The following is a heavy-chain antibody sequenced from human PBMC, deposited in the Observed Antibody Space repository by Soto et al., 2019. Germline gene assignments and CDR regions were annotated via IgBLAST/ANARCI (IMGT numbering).Heavy chain of an antibody. CDR1: GYTFTSYY. CDR2: INPSGGST. CDR3: ARSQPPYYDFYYGMDV. V-gene: IGHV1-46*01. D-gene: IGHD3-3*01. J-gene: IGHJ6*02. Sequence: QVQLVQSGAEVKKPGASVKVSCKASGYTFTSYYMHWVRQAPGQGLEWMGIINPSGGSTSYAQKFQGRVTMTRDTSTSTVYMELRSLRSEDTAVYYCARSQPPYYDFYYGMDVWGQGTTVTVSS.